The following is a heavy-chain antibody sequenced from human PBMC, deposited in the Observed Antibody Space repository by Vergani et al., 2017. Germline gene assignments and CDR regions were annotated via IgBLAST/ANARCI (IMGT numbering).Heavy chain of an antibody. CDR3: ARDRGCATISCYVSGAFDY. CDR1: GFSFSSFG. Sequence: QVQLVESGGGVVQPGRSLRLSCAASGFSFSSFGFHWVRPAPGKGLEWVAFIHYDGSHEYYIDSVKGRFTISRDNSKNTLILQMNGLRAEDTAVYYCARDRGCATISCYVSGAFDYWGRGTLVSVSS. D-gene: IGHD2-2*01. CDR2: IHYDGSHE. J-gene: IGHJ4*02. V-gene: IGHV3-33*01.